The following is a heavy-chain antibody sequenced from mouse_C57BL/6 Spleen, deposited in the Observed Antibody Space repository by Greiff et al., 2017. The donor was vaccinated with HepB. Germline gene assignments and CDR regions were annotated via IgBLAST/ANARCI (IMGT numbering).Heavy chain of an antibody. CDR1: GFTFSSYA. J-gene: IGHJ4*01. CDR3: TRDRGDDGSYYAMDY. D-gene: IGHD2-3*01. CDR2: ISSGGDYI. Sequence: EVKVEESGEGLVKPGGSLKLSCAASGFTFSSYAMSWVRQTPEKRLEWVAYISSGGDYIYYADTVKGRFTISRDNARNTLYLQMSSLKSEDTAMYYCTRDRGDDGSYYAMDYWGQGTSVTVSS. V-gene: IGHV5-9-1*02.